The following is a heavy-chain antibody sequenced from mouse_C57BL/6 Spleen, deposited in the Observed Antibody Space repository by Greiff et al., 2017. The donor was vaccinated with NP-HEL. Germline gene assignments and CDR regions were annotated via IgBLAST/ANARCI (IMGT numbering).Heavy chain of an antibody. D-gene: IGHD1-1*01. Sequence: QVQLQQPGAELVRPGTSVKLSCKASGYTFTSYWMHWVTQRPGQRLPWNGVTDPTDSYTNYNQKFKGKATLTVDTSSSTAYMQLSSLTSEDSAVYYCARDYGSSYYWYFDVWGTGTTVTVSS. CDR1: GYTFTSYW. CDR2: TDPTDSYT. J-gene: IGHJ1*03. CDR3: ARDYGSSYYWYFDV. V-gene: IGHV1-59*01.